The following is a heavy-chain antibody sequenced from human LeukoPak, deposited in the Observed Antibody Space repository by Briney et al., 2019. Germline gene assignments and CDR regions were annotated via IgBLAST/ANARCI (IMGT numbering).Heavy chain of an antibody. Sequence: SETLSLTCTVSGGSMSSYYWSWIRQPPGKGLEWIGYIYYSGSTNCNPSLKSRVTISVDTSKNQFTLKLSSVTAADTAVYYCARGRYGWLPFDYWGQGTLVTVFS. D-gene: IGHD3-16*01. V-gene: IGHV4-59*01. CDR2: IYYSGST. CDR3: ARGRYGWLPFDY. J-gene: IGHJ4*02. CDR1: GGSMSSYY.